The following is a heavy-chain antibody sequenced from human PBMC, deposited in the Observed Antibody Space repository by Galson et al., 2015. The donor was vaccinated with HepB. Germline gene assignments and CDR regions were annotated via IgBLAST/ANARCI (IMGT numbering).Heavy chain of an antibody. Sequence: SLRLSCAASGFTVSSNYMSWVRQAPGKGLEWVSVIYSGGSTYYADSVKGRFTISRDNSKNTLYLQMNSLRAEDTAVYYCARTYYYDSSGYYWEYYFDYWGQGTLVTVSS. CDR3: ARTYYYDSSGYYWEYYFDY. CDR2: IYSGGST. J-gene: IGHJ4*02. V-gene: IGHV3-66*01. CDR1: GFTVSSNY. D-gene: IGHD3-22*01.